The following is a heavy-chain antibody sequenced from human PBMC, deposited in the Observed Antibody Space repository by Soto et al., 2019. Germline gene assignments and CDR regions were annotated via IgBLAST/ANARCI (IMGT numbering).Heavy chain of an antibody. D-gene: IGHD3-22*01. CDR1: GYTFASY. J-gene: IGHJ4*02. Sequence: GASVKVSCKSSGYTFASYMYWVRQAPGQGPEWGGWINLDSGVTKSAQKFQDRIRMTRDTSISTVYMELSRLRSDDTAVYSCARDGSSPMNEFDYWGQGTLVTVSS. V-gene: IGHV1-2*02. CDR3: ARDGSSPMNEFDY. CDR2: INLDSGVT.